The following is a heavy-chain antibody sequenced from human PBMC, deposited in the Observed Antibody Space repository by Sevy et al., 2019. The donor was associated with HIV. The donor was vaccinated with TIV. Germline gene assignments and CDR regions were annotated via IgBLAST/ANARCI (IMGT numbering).Heavy chain of an antibody. V-gene: IGHV3-30-3*01. CDR3: ARDVGYSIKWYPLY. CDR2: ISYEGTET. D-gene: IGHD5-12*01. J-gene: IGHJ4*01. CDR1: GFAFSTYA. Sequence: GGSLRLSCAASGFAFSTYAMHWVLQAPGKELEWVAVISYEGTETFYAASVEGRFTISRDNSKNMLSLQINSLKPEDTAVYYCARDVGYSIKWYPLYWGHGTLVTVSS.